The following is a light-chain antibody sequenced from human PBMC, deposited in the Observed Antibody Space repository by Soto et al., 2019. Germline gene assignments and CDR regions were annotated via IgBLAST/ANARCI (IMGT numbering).Light chain of an antibody. CDR3: SSYTSSNTLEV. CDR2: DVH. J-gene: IGLJ1*01. CDR1: RSYDACSNY. V-gene: IGLV2-14*03. Sequence: QSALTQPPPASGSAGQSVAISWSASRSYDACSNYVSWYHPHPPSAPKDPMSDVHYPLSGVSSRFFGAKSSHTASLTISGLQADREADYYCSSYTSSNTLEVFRVGTKVTVL.